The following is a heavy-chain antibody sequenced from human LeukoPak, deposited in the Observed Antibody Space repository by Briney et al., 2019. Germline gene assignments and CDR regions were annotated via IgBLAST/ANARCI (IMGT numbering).Heavy chain of an antibody. V-gene: IGHV1-46*01. Sequence: VASVKVSCKASGYTFTSNYIHWVRQAPGQGLEWMGIINPSGGSTGYAQKFQARVTMTWDTSTSTVYMELSSLRSEDTAVYYCARGTYSSSSESGMDVWGQGTTVTVSS. CDR1: GYTFTSNY. CDR2: INPSGGST. J-gene: IGHJ6*02. D-gene: IGHD6-6*01. CDR3: ARGTYSSSSESGMDV.